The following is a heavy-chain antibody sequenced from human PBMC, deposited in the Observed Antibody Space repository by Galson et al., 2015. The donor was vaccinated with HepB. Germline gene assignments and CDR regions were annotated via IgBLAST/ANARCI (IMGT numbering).Heavy chain of an antibody. D-gene: IGHD3-10*01. Sequence: SVKVSCKASGGSFSSFGTSWVRQAPGQGPEWMGEIIPFFGTTNYAPKFQGRVTISADISTSTVYMEMSSLTSDDTAMYYCARPADRGIFFHFWGQGTVVTVS. J-gene: IGHJ4*02. V-gene: IGHV1-69*06. CDR3: ARPADRGIFFHF. CDR2: IIPFFGTT. CDR1: GGSFSSFG.